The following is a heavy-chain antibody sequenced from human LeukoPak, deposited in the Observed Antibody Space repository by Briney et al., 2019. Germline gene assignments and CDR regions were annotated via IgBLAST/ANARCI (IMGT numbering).Heavy chain of an antibody. D-gene: IGHD1-26*01. CDR1: GYTFTGYY. V-gene: IGHV1-2*02. CDR2: INPNSGGT. J-gene: IGHJ4*02. CDR3: ARAPVGGSYYNY. Sequence: ASVKVSCKASGYTFTGYYMHWVRQAPGQGLEWMGWINPNSGGTNYAQKLQGRVTMTTDTSTSTAYMELRSLRSDDTAVYYCARAPVGGSYYNYWGQGTLVTVSS.